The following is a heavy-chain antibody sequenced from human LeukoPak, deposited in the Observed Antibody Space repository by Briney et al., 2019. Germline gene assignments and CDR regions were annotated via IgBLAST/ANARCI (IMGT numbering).Heavy chain of an antibody. CDR1: GFTFSSYA. J-gene: IGHJ6*03. Sequence: PGRSLRLSCATSGFTFSSYAMHWVRQAPGKGLEWVAVISYDGSNKYYADSVKGRFTISRDNSKNTLYLQMNSLRAEDTAVYYCAREGWDDYYYMDVWAKGPRSPSP. D-gene: IGHD1-26*01. CDR3: AREGWDDYYYMDV. CDR2: ISYDGSNK. V-gene: IGHV3-30*01.